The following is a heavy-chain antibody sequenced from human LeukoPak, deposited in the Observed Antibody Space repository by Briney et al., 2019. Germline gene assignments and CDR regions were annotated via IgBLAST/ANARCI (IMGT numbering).Heavy chain of an antibody. CDR2: IYYSGST. CDR3: ARGPPAAGTGHYYYGMDV. CDR1: GGSISSSSYY. Sequence: PSETLSLTCTVSGGSISSSSYYWGWIRQPPGKGLEWIGSIYYSGSTYYNPSLKSRVTISVDTSKNQFSLKLSSVTAADTAVYYCARGPPAAGTGHYYYGMDVWGQGTTVTVSS. D-gene: IGHD6-13*01. V-gene: IGHV4-39*07. J-gene: IGHJ6*02.